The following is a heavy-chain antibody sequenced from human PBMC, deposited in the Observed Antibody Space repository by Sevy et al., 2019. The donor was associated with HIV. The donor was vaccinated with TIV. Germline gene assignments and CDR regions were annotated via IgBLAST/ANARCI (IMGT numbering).Heavy chain of an antibody. CDR3: ARDYYDTSGDFDY. CDR2: IKQDGSEK. Sequence: GGSLRLSCAASGFTFISDWMSWVRQAPGKGLEWVANIKQDGSEKYYVDSVKGRFTISRDNAKNSLYLQMNSLRAEDTAVYYCARDYYDTSGDFDYWGQGTLVTVSS. J-gene: IGHJ4*02. D-gene: IGHD3-22*01. V-gene: IGHV3-7*01. CDR1: GFTFISDW.